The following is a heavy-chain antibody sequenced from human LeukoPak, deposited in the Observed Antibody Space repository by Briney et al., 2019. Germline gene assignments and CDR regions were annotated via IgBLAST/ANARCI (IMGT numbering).Heavy chain of an antibody. D-gene: IGHD1-14*01. CDR3: ARDKAYNSFDL. V-gene: IGHV3-7*01. CDR2: IKEDGSAK. J-gene: IGHJ5*02. CDR1: GFTFSTSW. Sequence: GGSLRLSCAASGFTFSTSWMTWVRQAPGKGLEWAANIKEDGSAKNYVDFVRGRFTISRDNAKNALYLQMNSLRVEDTAVYYCARDKAYNSFDLWGQGTLVIVSS.